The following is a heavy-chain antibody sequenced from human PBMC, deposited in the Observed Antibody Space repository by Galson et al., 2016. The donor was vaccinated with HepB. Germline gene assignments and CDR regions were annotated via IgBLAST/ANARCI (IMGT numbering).Heavy chain of an antibody. CDR3: ARGHCSDVCYNNPDH. D-gene: IGHD2-8*01. Sequence: SLRLSCAASGFTVSTNYMTWVRQAPGKGLEWLSVIYPIGETHYADSVKGRFTISRDISKNMVYLQMNSLRAEDSAVYHCARGHCSDVCYNNPDHWGQGTLVTVSS. CDR1: GFTVSTNY. V-gene: IGHV3-53*01. J-gene: IGHJ5*02. CDR2: IYPIGET.